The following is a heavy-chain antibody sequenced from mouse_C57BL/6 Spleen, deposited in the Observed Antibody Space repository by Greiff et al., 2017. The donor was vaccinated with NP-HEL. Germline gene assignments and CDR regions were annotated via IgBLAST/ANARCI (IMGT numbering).Heavy chain of an antibody. V-gene: IGHV1-15*01. CDR2: IDPETGGT. Sequence: VQLVESGAELVRPGASVTLSCKASGYTFTDYEMHWVKQTPVHGLEWIGAIDPETGGTAYNQKFKGKAILTADKSSSTAYMELRSLTSEDSAVYYCTRKVDYPDYWGQGTTLTVSS. CDR3: TRKVDYPDY. J-gene: IGHJ2*01. CDR1: GYTFTDYE. D-gene: IGHD2-4*01.